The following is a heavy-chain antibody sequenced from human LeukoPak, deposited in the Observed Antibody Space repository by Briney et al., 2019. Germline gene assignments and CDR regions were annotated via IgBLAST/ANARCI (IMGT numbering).Heavy chain of an antibody. D-gene: IGHD3-10*01. CDR2: IYYSGST. J-gene: IGHJ3*02. CDR1: GGSISSGGYY. CDR3: ARESLSRVVRGVIIKLNDDAFDI. Sequence: PSETLSLTCTVPGGSISSGGYYWSWIRQHPGTGLEWIGYIYYSGSTYYNPSLKSRVTISVDTSKNQFSLKLSSVTAADTAVYYCARESLSRVVRGVIIKLNDDAFDIWGQGTMVTVSS. V-gene: IGHV4-31*03.